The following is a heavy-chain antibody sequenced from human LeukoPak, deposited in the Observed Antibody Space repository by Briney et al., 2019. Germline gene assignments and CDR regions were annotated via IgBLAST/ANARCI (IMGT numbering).Heavy chain of an antibody. CDR3: AKQYRQDLYYFDY. Sequence: GGSLRLSCAASGFTFSSYAMSWVRQAPGKGLEWVSAISGSGGSTYYADSVKGRFTISRDNSKKTLYLQMNSLSAEDTAVYYCAKQYRQDLYYFDYWGQGTLVTVSS. D-gene: IGHD3-16*02. V-gene: IGHV3-23*01. CDR1: GFTFSSYA. CDR2: ISGSGGST. J-gene: IGHJ4*02.